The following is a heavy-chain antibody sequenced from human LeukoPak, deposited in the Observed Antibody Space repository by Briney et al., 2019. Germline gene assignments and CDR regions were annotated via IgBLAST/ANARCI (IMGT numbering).Heavy chain of an antibody. J-gene: IGHJ4*02. CDR3: ARVAHNYYDSSGYRYYFDY. Sequence: PGGSLRLSCAASGFIFSDHYIDWIRQPPGKGLEWIGSIYYSGSTYYNPSLKSRVTISVDTSKNQFSLKLSSVTAADTAVYYCARVAHNYYDSSGYRYYFDYWGQGTLVTVSS. V-gene: IGHV4-38-2*01. CDR2: IYYSGST. CDR1: GFIFSDHY. D-gene: IGHD3-22*01.